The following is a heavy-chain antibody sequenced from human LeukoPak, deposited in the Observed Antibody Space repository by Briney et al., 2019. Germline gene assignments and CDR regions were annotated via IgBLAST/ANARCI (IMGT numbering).Heavy chain of an antibody. J-gene: IGHJ3*02. CDR1: GFTFSSYA. D-gene: IGHD6-19*01. CDR2: ISGSGGST. V-gene: IGHV3-23*01. CDR3: AKDLWSSGWYDAFDI. Sequence: PGGSLRLSCAASGFTFSSYAMSWVRQAPGKGLEWVSAISGSGGSTYYADSVKGWFTISRDNSKNTLYLQMNSLRAEDTAVYYCAKDLWSSGWYDAFDIWGQGTMVTVSS.